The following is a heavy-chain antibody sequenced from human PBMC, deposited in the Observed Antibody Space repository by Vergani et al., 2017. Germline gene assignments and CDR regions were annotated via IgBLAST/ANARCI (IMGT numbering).Heavy chain of an antibody. Sequence: QVQLVQSGAEVKKPGSSVKVSCKTSGGTFKSNTFSWVRQAPGQGLEWMGGIIPIFGTADYAQDFQGRLSITADESTSTAYMELSSLRSEDTAVYYCARSYYDSTVKDYWGQGTLVTVSS. CDR2: IIPIFGTA. CDR3: ARSYYDSTVKDY. V-gene: IGHV1-69*01. D-gene: IGHD3-22*01. CDR1: GGTFKSNT. J-gene: IGHJ4*02.